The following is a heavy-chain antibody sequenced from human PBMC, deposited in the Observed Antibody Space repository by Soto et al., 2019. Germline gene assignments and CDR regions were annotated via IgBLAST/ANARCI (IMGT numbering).Heavy chain of an antibody. CDR1: GYTFSSYG. CDR3: ARDLDSGSYYFDY. CDR2: ISAYTGKT. D-gene: IGHD1-26*01. V-gene: IGHV1-18*04. Sequence: ASVKVSCKASGYTFSSYGISWVRQAPGQGLEWMGWISAYTGKTNYAQKFQGRVTMTTDTSTSTAYMELRSLRSDDTAVYYCARDLDSGSYYFDYWGQGTLVTVSS. J-gene: IGHJ4*02.